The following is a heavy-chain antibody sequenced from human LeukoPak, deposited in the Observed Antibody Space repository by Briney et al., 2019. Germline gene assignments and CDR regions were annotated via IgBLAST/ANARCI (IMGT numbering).Heavy chain of an antibody. V-gene: IGHV3-23*01. Sequence: GGSLRLSCAASNFTFSTYAMTWVRQPPGKGLEWVSAITGSGSETYYADSMKGRFTISRDNSDNMVYLQMNSLRADDTAVYYCAKGVTVKSFNFWGQGTLVTVSS. J-gene: IGHJ4*02. D-gene: IGHD4-17*01. CDR2: ITGSGSET. CDR1: NFTFSTYA. CDR3: AKGVTVKSFNF.